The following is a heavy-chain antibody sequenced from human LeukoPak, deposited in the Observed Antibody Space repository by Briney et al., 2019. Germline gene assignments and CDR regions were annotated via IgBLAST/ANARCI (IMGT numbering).Heavy chain of an antibody. J-gene: IGHJ4*02. V-gene: IGHV1-8*01. D-gene: IGHD3-10*01. CDR2: MNPNSGNT. CDR3: ASGIYGSGSYTTGDC. Sequence: GASVKVSCKASGYTFTSYDINWVRQATGQGLEWTGWMNPNSGNTGYAQKFQGRVTMTRNTSISTAYTELSSLRSEDTAVYYCASGIYGSGSYTTGDCWGQGTLVTVSS. CDR1: GYTFTSYD.